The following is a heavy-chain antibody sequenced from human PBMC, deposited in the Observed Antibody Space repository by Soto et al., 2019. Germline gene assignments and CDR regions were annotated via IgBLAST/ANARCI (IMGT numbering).Heavy chain of an antibody. J-gene: IGHJ6*03. CDR1: GFTFSSYA. CDR3: AKEGENSGYDWDFWYYYYMDV. V-gene: IGHV3-23*01. D-gene: IGHD5-12*01. CDR2: ISGSGGST. Sequence: GGSLRLSCAASGFTFSSYAMSWVRQAPGKGLEWVSAISGSGGSTYYADSVKGRFTISRDNSKNTLYLQMNSLRAEDTAVYYCAKEGENSGYDWDFWYYYYMDVWGKGTTVTVSS.